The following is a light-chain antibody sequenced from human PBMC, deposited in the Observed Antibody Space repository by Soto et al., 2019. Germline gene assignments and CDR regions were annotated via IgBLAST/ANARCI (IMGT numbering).Light chain of an antibody. J-gene: IGLJ2*01. CDR1: SSDVGAYTY. V-gene: IGLV2-14*01. Sequence: QSALTQPDSVSGSPGQSITISCTGTSSDVGAYTYVSWYQQHPGKAPKLMIFEVIDRPSGVSNRFSGSKSGNTASLTISWLQAEYEADYYCSSYTTSNTLVFGGGTKLTVL. CDR2: EVI. CDR3: SSYTTSNTLV.